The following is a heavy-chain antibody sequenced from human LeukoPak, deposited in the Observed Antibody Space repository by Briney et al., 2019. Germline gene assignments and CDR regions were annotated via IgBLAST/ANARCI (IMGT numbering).Heavy chain of an antibody. CDR1: GFTFSSYA. J-gene: IGHJ1*01. D-gene: IGHD3-10*01. CDR3: ARGAYSYGSGSRATEYFQY. V-gene: IGHV3-23*01. Sequence: PGGSLRLSCAASGFTFSSYAMSWVRQAPGKGLEWVSAISGSGGSTYYADSVKGRFTISRDNSKNTLYLQMNSLRAKDTAVYYCARGAYSYGSGSRATEYFQYWGQGTLVTVSS. CDR2: ISGSGGST.